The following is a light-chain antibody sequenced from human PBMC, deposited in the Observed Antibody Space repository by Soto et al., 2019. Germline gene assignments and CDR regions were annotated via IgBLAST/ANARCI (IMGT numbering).Light chain of an antibody. J-gene: IGKJ2*01. CDR3: MQATQFPPYT. Sequence: IVMTQTPLSSPVTLGQPASISCRSSQSLVHSDGYTYLSWYQLKPGQPPRLLIYRVSNRFSGVPDRVRGSGAGTEFTLRISRVESEDGGVYFCMQATQFPPYTLGQGTKLEI. CDR1: QSLVHSDGYTY. V-gene: IGKV2-24*01. CDR2: RVS.